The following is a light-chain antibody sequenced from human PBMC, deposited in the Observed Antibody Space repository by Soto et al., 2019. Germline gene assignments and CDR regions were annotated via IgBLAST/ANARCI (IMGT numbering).Light chain of an antibody. J-gene: IGKJ2*01. CDR1: QSVSTSS. CDR3: QHYGSTPPDT. V-gene: IGKV3-20*01. CDR2: GTS. Sequence: EIVVTQSPGTLSLSLGKRATLSCRASQSVSTSSLAWYQQKPGQAPRLLIFGTSDRASGIPDRFSGSGSGTDFSLTISRLEPEDFAVYYCQHYGSTPPDTFGQGTKVEIK.